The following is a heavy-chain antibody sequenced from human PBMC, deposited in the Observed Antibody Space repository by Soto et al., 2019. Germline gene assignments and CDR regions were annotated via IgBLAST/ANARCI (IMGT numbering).Heavy chain of an antibody. CDR3: ARRGAVAGTRDYYYYGMDV. Sequence: GASVKVSCKASGYTFTSYGISWVRQAPGQGLEWMGWISAYNGNTNYAQKLQGRVTMTTDTSTSTAYMELSSLRSEDTAVYYCARRGAVAGTRDYYYYGMDVWGQGTTVTVS. CDR1: GYTFTSYG. V-gene: IGHV1-18*01. CDR2: ISAYNGNT. J-gene: IGHJ6*02. D-gene: IGHD6-19*01.